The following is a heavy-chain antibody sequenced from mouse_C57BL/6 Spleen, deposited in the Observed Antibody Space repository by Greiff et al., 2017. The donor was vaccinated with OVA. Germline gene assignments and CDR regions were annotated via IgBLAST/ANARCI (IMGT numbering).Heavy chain of an antibody. CDR1: GYTFTEYT. CDR2: FYPGSGRI. Sequence: QVQLKESGAELVKPGASVKLSCKASGYTFTEYTIHWVKQRSGQGLEWIGWFYPGSGRIKYNEKFKDKATMTADKASSTVYMELSRLSAEDSAVYFWARHTQTLYCDYWGQGTTLTVSS. J-gene: IGHJ2*01. CDR3: ARHTQTLYCDY. V-gene: IGHV1-62-2*01.